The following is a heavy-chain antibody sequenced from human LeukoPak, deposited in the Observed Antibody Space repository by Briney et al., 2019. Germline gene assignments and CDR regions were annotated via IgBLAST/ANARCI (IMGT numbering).Heavy chain of an antibody. CDR3: TTGGSVIVAGTRAFDI. Sequence: KTGGSLRLSCVTSGFTFSNHAMHWVRQAPGKGLGWVGRIKSEIDGGATDYAAPVQGRFTISRDDSRATLYLQMNSLKTEDTAVYYCTTGGSVIVAGTRAFDIWGQGTMVTVSS. D-gene: IGHD5-12*01. V-gene: IGHV3-15*07. CDR1: GFTFSNHA. J-gene: IGHJ3*02. CDR2: IKSEIDGGAT.